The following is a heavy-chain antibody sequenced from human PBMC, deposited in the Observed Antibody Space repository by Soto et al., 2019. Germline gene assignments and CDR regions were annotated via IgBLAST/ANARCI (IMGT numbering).Heavy chain of an antibody. CDR1: GYSFTTYD. D-gene: IGHD3-3*01. CDR3: ATSYDSGFDP. V-gene: IGHV1-18*04. Sequence: ASVKVSCKASGYSFTTYDISWLRQAPGQGLEWMGRISPYNGNTNYAQNFQDRVTMTADTSSSTAYMELRGLRSDDTAIYYCATSYDSGFDPWGQGTLVTVSS. J-gene: IGHJ5*02. CDR2: ISPYNGNT.